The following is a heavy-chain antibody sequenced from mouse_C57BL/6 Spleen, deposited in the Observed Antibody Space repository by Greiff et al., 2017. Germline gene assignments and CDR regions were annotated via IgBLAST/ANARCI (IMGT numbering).Heavy chain of an antibody. CDR2: INYDGSST. J-gene: IGHJ2*01. V-gene: IGHV5-16*01. CDR1: GFTFSDYY. Sequence: EVMLVESEGGLVQPGSSMKLSCTASGFTFSDYYMAWVRQVPEKGLEWVANINYDGSSTYYLDSLKSRFIISRDNAKNILYLQMSSLKSEDTATYYCARERHREYYFDYWGQGTTLTVSS. D-gene: IGHD3-1*01. CDR3: ARERHREYYFDY.